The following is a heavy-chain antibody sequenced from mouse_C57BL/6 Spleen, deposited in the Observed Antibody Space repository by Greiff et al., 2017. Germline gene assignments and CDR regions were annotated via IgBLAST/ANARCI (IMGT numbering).Heavy chain of an antibody. Sequence: VQLVESGAELVRPGASVTLSCKASGYTFTDYEMHWVKQTPVHGLEWIGAIDPETGGTAYNQKFKGKAILTADKSSSTAYMELRSLTSEDSAVYYSVRGAWFAYWGQGTLVTVSA. CDR1: GYTFTDYE. V-gene: IGHV1-15*01. CDR2: IDPETGGT. CDR3: VRGAWFAY. D-gene: IGHD3-3*01. J-gene: IGHJ3*01.